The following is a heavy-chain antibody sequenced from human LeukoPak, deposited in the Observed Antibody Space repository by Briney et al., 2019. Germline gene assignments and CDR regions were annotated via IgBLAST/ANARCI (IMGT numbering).Heavy chain of an antibody. CDR1: GFTFSSYA. CDR2: ISGSGGST. J-gene: IGHJ4*02. Sequence: PGGSLRLSCAASGFTFSSYAMSWVRRAPGKGLEWVSAISGSGGSTYYADSVKGRFTISRDNSKNTLYLQMNSLRAEDTAVYYCARVWYFRSPEYYFDYWGQGTLVTVSS. V-gene: IGHV3-23*01. D-gene: IGHD2-15*01. CDR3: ARVWYFRSPEYYFDY.